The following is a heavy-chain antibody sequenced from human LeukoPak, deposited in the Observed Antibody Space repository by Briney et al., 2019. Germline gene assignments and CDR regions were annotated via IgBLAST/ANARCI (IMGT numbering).Heavy chain of an antibody. J-gene: IGHJ4*02. CDR3: ARAGITVTGAFDY. CDR2: ISSSGSTI. D-gene: IGHD6-19*01. Sequence: GGSLRLSCAASGFTFSSYEMNWVRQAPGKGLEWGSYISSSGSTIYYADSVKGRFTISRDNAKNSLYLQMNSLRAEDTAVYYCARAGITVTGAFDYWGQGTLVTVSS. CDR1: GFTFSSYE. V-gene: IGHV3-48*03.